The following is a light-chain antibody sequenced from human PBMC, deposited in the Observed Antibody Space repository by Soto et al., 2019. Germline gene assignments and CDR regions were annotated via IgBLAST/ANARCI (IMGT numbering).Light chain of an antibody. CDR3: QQYSNWPPWT. CDR1: QSVGGN. CDR2: GAS. V-gene: IGKV3-15*01. Sequence: DTVMTQSPVTLSVSPGERATLSCRASQSVGGNLAWYQQKPGQAPRLLIYGASKRATGVPDTFSGSGSGAVFTLTISSLQSDDFALYYCQQYSNWPPWTFGQGTKVEVK. J-gene: IGKJ1*01.